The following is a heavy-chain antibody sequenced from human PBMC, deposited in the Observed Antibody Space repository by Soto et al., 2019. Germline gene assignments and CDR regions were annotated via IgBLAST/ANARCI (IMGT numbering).Heavy chain of an antibody. D-gene: IGHD6-13*01. V-gene: IGHV7-4-1*01. J-gene: IGHJ6*02. Sequence: ASVKVSWKASGYTFTSYAMNWVRQAPGQGLEWMGWINTNTGNPTYAQGFTGRFVFSLDTSVSTAYLQICSLKAEDTAVYYCAREGGYDSSSWYYYYYGMDVWGQGTTVTVSS. CDR3: AREGGYDSSSWYYYYYGMDV. CDR1: GYTFTSYA. CDR2: INTNTGNP.